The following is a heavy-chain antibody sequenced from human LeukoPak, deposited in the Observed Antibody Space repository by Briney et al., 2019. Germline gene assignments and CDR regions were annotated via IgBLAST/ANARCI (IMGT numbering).Heavy chain of an antibody. V-gene: IGHV1-8*01. Sequence: GASVKVSCKASGYTFITNDINWVRQAAGQGLEWMGWMNPNSGHTDYAPKFQGRITITRNTSINTAYMELSSLTSEDTAVHLCAREVSGDFALDSWGQGTLVTVSS. CDR1: GYTFITND. CDR2: MNPNSGHT. CDR3: AREVSGDFALDS. J-gene: IGHJ4*02.